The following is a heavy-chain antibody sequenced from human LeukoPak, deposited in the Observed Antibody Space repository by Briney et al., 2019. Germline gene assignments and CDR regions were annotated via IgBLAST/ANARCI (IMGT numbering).Heavy chain of an antibody. V-gene: IGHV3-23*01. CDR1: RFTFSSYA. CDR2: ISASGGST. J-gene: IGHJ4*02. Sequence: GGSLRLSCTASRFTFSSYAMTWVRQAPGKGLEWVSVISASGGSTYYADSVKGRFTISRDNSKNTLYLQMNSLRAEDTAVYYCAKRTTVTTFWDYWGQGTLVTVSS. CDR3: AKRTTVTTFWDY. D-gene: IGHD4-17*01.